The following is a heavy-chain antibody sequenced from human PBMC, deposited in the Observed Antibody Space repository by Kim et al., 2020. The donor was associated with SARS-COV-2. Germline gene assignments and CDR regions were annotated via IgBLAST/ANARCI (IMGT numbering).Heavy chain of an antibody. Sequence: GGSLRLSCAASGFTFSSYWMYWVRQAPGKGLVWVSRIDSYGSSATYADSVKGRFTISRDNAKNTLHLHMNSLRAEDTAVYYCARASREGSSLVAIAYWGQGTLVTVSS. V-gene: IGHV3-74*01. CDR1: GFTFSSYW. CDR2: IDSYGSSA. J-gene: IGHJ4*02. D-gene: IGHD6-13*01. CDR3: ARASREGSSLVAIAY.